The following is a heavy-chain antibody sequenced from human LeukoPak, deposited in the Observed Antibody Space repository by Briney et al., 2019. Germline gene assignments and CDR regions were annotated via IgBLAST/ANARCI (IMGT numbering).Heavy chain of an antibody. J-gene: IGHJ4*02. Sequence: SETLSLTCFVSDDSINIHYWNWIRQPPGKGLEWIGNIHYSGSTNYNPSVRGRVTISVDTSRKQFSLRLSSVTAADTAVYYCATSGVIDSSGYYYADYWGQGILVTVSS. CDR3: ATSGVIDSSGYYYADY. V-gene: IGHV4-59*11. CDR1: DDSINIHY. CDR2: IHYSGST. D-gene: IGHD3-22*01.